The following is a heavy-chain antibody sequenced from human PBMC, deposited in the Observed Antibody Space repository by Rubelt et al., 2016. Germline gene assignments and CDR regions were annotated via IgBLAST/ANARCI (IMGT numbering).Heavy chain of an antibody. CDR3: ARDLITIFGVVIIPPYYYYGMDV. J-gene: IGHJ6*02. Sequence: GKKPGSSVKVSCKASGGTFSSYGISWVRQAPGQGLEWMGWISAYNGNTNYAQKLQGRVTMTTDTPTSTAYMELRSLRSDDTAVYYCARDLITIFGVVIIPPYYYYGMDVWGQGTTVTVSS. CDR2: ISAYNGNT. D-gene: IGHD3-3*01. CDR1: GGTFSSYG. V-gene: IGHV1-18*01.